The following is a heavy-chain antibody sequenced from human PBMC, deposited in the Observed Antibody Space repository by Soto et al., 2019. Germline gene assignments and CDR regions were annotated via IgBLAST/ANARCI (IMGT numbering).Heavy chain of an antibody. CDR2: IVVGSGNT. CDR1: GFTFSSPA. J-gene: IGHJ3*02. CDR3: AAWLDCGGDCYFIGAFDI. D-gene: IGHD2-21*01. V-gene: IGHV1-58*01. Sequence: SVKGSFKASGFTFSSPALQGGRQARGQRPEWIGWIVVGSGNTNYAQKFQERVTITRDMSTSTAYMELSSLRSEDTAVYYCAAWLDCGGDCYFIGAFDIWGQGTMVTVS.